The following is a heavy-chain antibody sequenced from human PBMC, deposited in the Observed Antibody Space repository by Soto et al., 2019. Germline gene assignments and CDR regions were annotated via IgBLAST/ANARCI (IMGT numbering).Heavy chain of an antibody. CDR3: AKDRGSN. J-gene: IGHJ4*02. CDR2: ISYDGSNK. D-gene: IGHD3-10*01. CDR1: GFTFSSYG. V-gene: IGHV3-30*18. Sequence: QVQLVESGGGVVQPGRSLRLSCAASGFTFSSYGMHWVRQAPGKGLEWVAVISYDGSNKYYADSVKGRFTISRDNSKKTLYLQMNSLRAEDTAVYYCAKDRGSNWGQGTLVTVSS.